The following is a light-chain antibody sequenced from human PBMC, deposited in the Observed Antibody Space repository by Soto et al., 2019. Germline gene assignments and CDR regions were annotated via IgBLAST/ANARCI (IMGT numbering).Light chain of an antibody. V-gene: IGLV2-14*03. CDR3: TSWTTSTTMI. Sequence: QSVLTQPASVSGSPGQSITLSCTGTSSDIGAYNFVSWYQQHPGKAPKLMLYDVNIRPSGVSNRFSGSKSGNTASLTISGLQAEDEGDYYCTSWTTSTTMIFGGGTKLTVL. CDR1: SSDIGAYNF. J-gene: IGLJ2*01. CDR2: DVN.